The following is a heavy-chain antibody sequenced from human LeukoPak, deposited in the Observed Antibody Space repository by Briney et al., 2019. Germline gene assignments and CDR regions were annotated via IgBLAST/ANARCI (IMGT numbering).Heavy chain of an antibody. D-gene: IGHD6-19*01. Sequence: GGSLRLSCAASGFTVSSNYMSWVRQAPGKGLEWVSVIYSGGSTYYADSVKGRSTISRDNSKNTLYLQMNSLRAEDTAVYYCARARGGWYVFDYWGQGTLVTVSS. V-gene: IGHV3-53*01. CDR1: GFTVSSNY. CDR2: IYSGGST. CDR3: ARARGGWYVFDY. J-gene: IGHJ4*02.